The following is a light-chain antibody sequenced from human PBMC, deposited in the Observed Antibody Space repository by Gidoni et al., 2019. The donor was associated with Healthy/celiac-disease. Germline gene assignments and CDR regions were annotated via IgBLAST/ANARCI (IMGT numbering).Light chain of an antibody. J-gene: IGKJ2*01. Sequence: DIVMTQSPDSLAVSLGERATINCKSSQSVLYRSNNKNYLAWYQQKPGQPPKLLIYWASTRESGVPDRFSGSGSGTDFTLTISSLQAEDVAVYYCQQYYSTLYTFXXXTKLEIK. CDR2: WAS. V-gene: IGKV4-1*01. CDR1: QSVLYRSNNKNY. CDR3: QQYYSTLYT.